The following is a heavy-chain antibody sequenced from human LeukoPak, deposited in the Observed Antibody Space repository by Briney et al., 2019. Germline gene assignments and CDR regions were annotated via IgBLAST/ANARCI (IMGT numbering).Heavy chain of an antibody. Sequence: GGSLRLSCAASGFTFSSYAMSWVRQAPGKGLEWVSAISGSSGSTYYADSVKGRFTISRDNSKNTLYLQMNSLRAEDTAVYYCAKYGVAARCVDYWGQGTLVTVSS. CDR1: GFTFSSYA. CDR3: AKYGVAARCVDY. J-gene: IGHJ4*02. V-gene: IGHV3-23*01. D-gene: IGHD6-6*01. CDR2: ISGSSGST.